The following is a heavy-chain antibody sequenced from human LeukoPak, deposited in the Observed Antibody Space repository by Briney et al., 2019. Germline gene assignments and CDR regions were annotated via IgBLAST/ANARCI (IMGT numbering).Heavy chain of an antibody. CDR3: ARENTAPSSSFVFDI. CDR2: ISYDGSNK. J-gene: IGHJ3*02. V-gene: IGHV3-30-3*01. CDR1: GFTFSSYA. D-gene: IGHD6-13*01. Sequence: GGSLRLSCAASGFTFSSYAMHWVRQAPGKGLEWVAVISYDGSNKYYADSVKGRFTISRDNSKNTLYLQMNSLRAEDTAVYYCARENTAPSSSFVFDIWGQGTMVTVSS.